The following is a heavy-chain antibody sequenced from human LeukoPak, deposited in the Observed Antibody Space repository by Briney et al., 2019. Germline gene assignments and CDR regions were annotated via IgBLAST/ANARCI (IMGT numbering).Heavy chain of an antibody. Sequence: SETLSLTCTVSGYCISSGYYWGWIRQPPGKGLEWIRSIYHSGSTYYNPSLKSRVTISVDTSKNQFSLKLSSVTAADTAVYYCARDVDTAMVNFDYWGQGTLVTVSS. CDR2: IYHSGST. CDR3: ARDVDTAMVNFDY. V-gene: IGHV4-38-2*02. CDR1: GYCISSGYY. D-gene: IGHD5-18*01. J-gene: IGHJ4*02.